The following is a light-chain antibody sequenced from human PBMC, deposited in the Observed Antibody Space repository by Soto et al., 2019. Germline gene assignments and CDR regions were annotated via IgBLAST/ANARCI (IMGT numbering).Light chain of an antibody. CDR3: QQSNNWPWT. CDR1: QSVSSN. J-gene: IGKJ5*01. Sequence: EIVMTQSPATLSVSPGERATLSCRASQSVSSNLAWYQQKPGQAPRLLIYGASTRATGIPARFSGSGSGTDFTLTISSLEPEDFAVYYCQQSNNWPWTFGQGTRLEIK. CDR2: GAS. V-gene: IGKV3-15*01.